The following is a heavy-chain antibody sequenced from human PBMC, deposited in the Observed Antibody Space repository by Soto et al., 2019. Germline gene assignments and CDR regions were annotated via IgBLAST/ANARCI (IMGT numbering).Heavy chain of an antibody. D-gene: IGHD1-7*01. CDR3: ATRNSNYYYYAMDV. CDR2: VSYEGNYK. V-gene: IGHV3-30*03. J-gene: IGHJ6*02. Sequence: LRLSCAASGFTFSNDDMHWVRQAPGRGLEWVASVSYEGNYKNYADSVKARFTVSRDNSKTTLFLQMDSLRADDTAVYYCATRNSNYYYYAMDVWGQGTTVTVSS. CDR1: GFTFSNDD.